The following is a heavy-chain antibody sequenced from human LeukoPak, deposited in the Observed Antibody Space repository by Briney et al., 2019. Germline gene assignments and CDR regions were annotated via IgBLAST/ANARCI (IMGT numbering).Heavy chain of an antibody. CDR1: GGSISSYY. CDR2: IYYSGST. V-gene: IGHV4-59*01. CDR3: ARDGRVDYGDYTFDF. Sequence: SETLSLTCTVSGGSISSYYWSWIRQPPGKGLEWIGYIYYSGSTNYNPSLKSRVTISVDTSKNQFSLKLSSVTAADTAVYYCARDGRVDYGDYTFDFWGQGILVTVSS. D-gene: IGHD4-17*01. J-gene: IGHJ4*02.